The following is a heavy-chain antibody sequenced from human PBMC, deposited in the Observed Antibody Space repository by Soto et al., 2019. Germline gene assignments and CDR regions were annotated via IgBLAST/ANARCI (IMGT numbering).Heavy chain of an antibody. CDR3: ATQPHYDFWSGYYSGPDLVVDY. D-gene: IGHD3-3*01. CDR2: ISYDGSNK. Sequence: PGGSLRLSCAASGFTFSSYGMHWVRQAPGKGLEWVAVISYDGSNKYYADSVKGRFTISRDNSKNTLYLQMNSLRAEDTAVYYCATQPHYDFWSGYYSGPDLVVDYWGQGTLVTVSS. J-gene: IGHJ4*02. CDR1: GFTFSSYG. V-gene: IGHV3-30*03.